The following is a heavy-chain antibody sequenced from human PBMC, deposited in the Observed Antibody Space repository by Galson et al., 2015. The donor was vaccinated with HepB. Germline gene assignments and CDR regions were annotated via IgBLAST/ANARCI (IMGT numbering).Heavy chain of an antibody. CDR1: GGSISSYY. D-gene: IGHD2-2*01. CDR2: IYYSGST. Sequence: LSLTCTVSGGSISSYYWSWIRQPPGKGLEWIGYIYYSGSTNYNPSLKSRVTISVDTSKNQFSLKLSSVTAADTAVYYCARDRYCSSTSCFWFDPWGQGTLVTVSS. CDR3: ARDRYCSSTSCFWFDP. J-gene: IGHJ5*02. V-gene: IGHV4-59*01.